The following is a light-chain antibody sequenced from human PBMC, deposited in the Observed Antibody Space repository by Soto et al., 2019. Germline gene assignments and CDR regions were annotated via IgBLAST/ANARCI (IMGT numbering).Light chain of an antibody. Sequence: EIVLTQSPGTLSLSPGERATLSCRASQSVSSSYLAWYQQKPGQAPRLLIYGASSRATGIPDRFNGSGSGTDFTLTISRLEPEAFAVYYCQQYGSSPSFGPGPKVDIK. J-gene: IGKJ3*01. CDR2: GAS. CDR3: QQYGSSPS. V-gene: IGKV3-20*01. CDR1: QSVSSSY.